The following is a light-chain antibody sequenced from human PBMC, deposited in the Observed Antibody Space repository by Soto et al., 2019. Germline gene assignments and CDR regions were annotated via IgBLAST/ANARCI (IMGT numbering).Light chain of an antibody. J-gene: IGLJ2*01. CDR1: SSXIGAGYD. V-gene: IGLV1-40*01. CDR3: QSYDSSLSGSV. CDR2: GNS. Sequence: QSVLTQPPSVSGAPGQRVTISCTGSSSXIGAGYDVHWYQQLPGTAPKLLIYGNSNRPSGVPDRFSGSKSGTSASLAITGXXAXXXAXXYCQSYDSSLSGSVFGGGTKLTVL.